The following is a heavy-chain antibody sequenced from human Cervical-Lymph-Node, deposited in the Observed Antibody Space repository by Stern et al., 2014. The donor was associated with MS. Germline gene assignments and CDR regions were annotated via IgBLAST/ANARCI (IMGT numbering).Heavy chain of an antibody. V-gene: IGHV3-53*01. Sequence: EVHLVESGGGVIQPGGSLRLSCTASGFTVSRDYMTWVRQAPGKGLEWVALITNVGSTFYTVSVKGRFTISRDDSKNTVYLHMTSLRAEDTAMYYCARDTSSPERSDWWGQGTLVTVSS. J-gene: IGHJ4*02. CDR1: GFTVSRDY. CDR3: ARDTSSPERSDW. CDR2: ITNVGST. D-gene: IGHD1-1*01.